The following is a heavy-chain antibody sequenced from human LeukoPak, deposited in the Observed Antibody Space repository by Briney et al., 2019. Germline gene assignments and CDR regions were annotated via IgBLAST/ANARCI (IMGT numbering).Heavy chain of an antibody. CDR1: GGTFSSYA. V-gene: IGHV1-69*05. J-gene: IGHJ4*02. Sequence: ASVKVSCKASGGTFSSYAISWVRQAPGQGLEWMGGIIPIFGTANYAQKLQGRVTMTTDTSTSTAYMELRSLRSDDTAVYYCARDWYSSGWYPGYWGQGTLVTVSS. D-gene: IGHD6-19*01. CDR2: IIPIFGTA. CDR3: ARDWYSSGWYPGY.